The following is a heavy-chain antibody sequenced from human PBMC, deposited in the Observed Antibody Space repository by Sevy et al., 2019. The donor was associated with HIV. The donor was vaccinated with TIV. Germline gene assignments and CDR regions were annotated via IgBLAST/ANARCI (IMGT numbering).Heavy chain of an antibody. Sequence: GGSLRLSCAASGFTFSSYWMSWVRQAPGKGLEWVANIKQVGSEKYYGDSVKGRFTISRNNAKNSMYLQMNSLRAEDTAVYYCARGLGVVVVAAIADYGMDVWGQGTTVTVSS. D-gene: IGHD2-15*01. J-gene: IGHJ6*02. CDR1: GFTFSSYW. CDR2: IKQVGSEK. V-gene: IGHV3-7*01. CDR3: ARGLGVVVVAAIADYGMDV.